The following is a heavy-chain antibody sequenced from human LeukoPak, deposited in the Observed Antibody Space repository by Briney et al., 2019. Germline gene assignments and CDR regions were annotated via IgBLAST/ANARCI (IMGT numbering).Heavy chain of an antibody. CDR3: ARARGCGGDCWDYFDY. J-gene: IGHJ4*02. V-gene: IGHV3-33*01. D-gene: IGHD2-21*02. CDR1: GFTFSSSG. CDR2: IWYDGSYK. Sequence: PGGSLRLSCAASGFTFSSSGMHWVRQAPGKGLEWVADIWYDGSYKYYADSVKGRFTISRDNSKNTLYLQMNSLRAEDTAVYYCARARGCGGDCWDYFDYWGQGTLVTVSS.